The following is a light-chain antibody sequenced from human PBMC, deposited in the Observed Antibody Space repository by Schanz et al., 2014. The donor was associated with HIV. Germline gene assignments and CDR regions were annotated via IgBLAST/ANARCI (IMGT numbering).Light chain of an antibody. Sequence: QSVLTQPPSLSAAPGQTVTISCSGSSSNIGNNYLSWYQQLPGTAPKLLIYDNDKRPSGIPDRFSGSKSGTSATLGITELQTGDEADYFCGTWDTGLSAWVFGGGTKLTVL. V-gene: IGLV1-51*01. CDR3: GTWDTGLSAWV. J-gene: IGLJ3*02. CDR2: DND. CDR1: SSNIGNNY.